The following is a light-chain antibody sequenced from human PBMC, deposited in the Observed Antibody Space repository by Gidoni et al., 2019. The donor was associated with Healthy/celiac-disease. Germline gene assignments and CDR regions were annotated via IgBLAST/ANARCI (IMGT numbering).Light chain of an antibody. V-gene: IGKV3-11*01. CDR2: DAS. CDR1: QSVSSY. J-gene: IGKJ5*01. Sequence: EIVFTQFPATLSLSPEERATLSCRASQSVSSYLAWYQQKPGQAPRLLIYDASNRATGIPDRFSGSGSGTDFTLTISSLEPEDFAVYYCQQRSNAVITFGQGTRLEIK. CDR3: QQRSNAVIT.